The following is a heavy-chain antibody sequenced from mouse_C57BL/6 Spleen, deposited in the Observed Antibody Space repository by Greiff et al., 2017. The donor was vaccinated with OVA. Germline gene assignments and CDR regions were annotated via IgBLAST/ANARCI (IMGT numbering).Heavy chain of an antibody. D-gene: IGHD2-3*01. CDR2: IFPGSGST. CDR3: ARFYDPKGFYFDY. CDR1: GYTFTDYY. J-gene: IGHJ2*01. V-gene: IGHV1-75*01. Sequence: QVQLKESGPELVKPGASVKISCKASGYTFTDYYINWVKQRPGQGLEWIGWIFPGSGSTYFNEKFKGKATLTVDKSSSTAYMLLSSLTSEDSAVYFCARFYDPKGFYFDYWGQGTTLTVSS.